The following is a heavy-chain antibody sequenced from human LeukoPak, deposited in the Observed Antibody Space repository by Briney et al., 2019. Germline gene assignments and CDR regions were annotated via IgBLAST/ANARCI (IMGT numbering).Heavy chain of an antibody. CDR1: GFTFSSYS. Sequence: GGSLRLSCAASGFTFSSYSMNWVRQAPGKGLEWVSYISSSSSTIYYADSVKGRFTISRDNAKNSLYLQVNSLRAEDTAVYYCARALIWFGELLEPGSPLDYWGQGTLVTVSS. J-gene: IGHJ4*02. V-gene: IGHV3-48*01. CDR3: ARALIWFGELLEPGSPLDY. D-gene: IGHD3-10*01. CDR2: ISSSSSTI.